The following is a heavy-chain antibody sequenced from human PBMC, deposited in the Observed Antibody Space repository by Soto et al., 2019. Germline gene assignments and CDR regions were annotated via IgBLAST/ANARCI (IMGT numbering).Heavy chain of an antibody. CDR3: ARAYQPLGHSYGYLAY. CDR1: GFTFSSYA. V-gene: IGHV3-30-3*01. J-gene: IGHJ4*02. Sequence: GGSLRLSCAASGFTFSSYAMHWVRQAPGKGLEWVAVISYDGSNKYYADSVKGRFTISRDSSKNTLYLQMNSLRAEDTAVYYCARAYQPLGHSYGYLAYWGQGTLVTVSS. CDR2: ISYDGSNK. D-gene: IGHD5-18*01.